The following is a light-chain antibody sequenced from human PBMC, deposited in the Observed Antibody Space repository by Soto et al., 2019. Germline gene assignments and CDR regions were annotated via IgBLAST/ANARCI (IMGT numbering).Light chain of an antibody. J-gene: IGKJ1*01. V-gene: IGKV3-20*01. Sequence: EIVLTQSPGTLSLSPGERATLSCRASQSVSSSYLAWYQQKPGQAPRLLIYRAPSRATGIPDRFSGSGSGTDFTLTISRLEPEDFAVYYCQQYGSSPETFGQGTKVDIK. CDR1: QSVSSSY. CDR2: RAP. CDR3: QQYGSSPET.